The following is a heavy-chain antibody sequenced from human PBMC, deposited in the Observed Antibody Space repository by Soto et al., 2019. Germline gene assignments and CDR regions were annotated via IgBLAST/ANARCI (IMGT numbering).Heavy chain of an antibody. CDR3: ASAKTTVTTSGHNYYFDY. V-gene: IGHV3-23*01. Sequence: GGSLRLSCAASRFTFSRYVMSGVRQAPGKGLEWVSAISSSGGSASYADSMKGRFTISRDNSKNTLYLQMNSLRAEDTAVYYCASAKTTVTTSGHNYYFDYWGQGTLVTVSS. CDR2: ISSSGGSA. D-gene: IGHD4-17*01. J-gene: IGHJ4*02. CDR1: RFTFSRYV.